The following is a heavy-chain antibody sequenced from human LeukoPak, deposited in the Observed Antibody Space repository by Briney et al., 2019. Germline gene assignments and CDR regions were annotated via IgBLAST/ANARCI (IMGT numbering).Heavy chain of an antibody. CDR3: AKDSSSAGEDYFDY. D-gene: IGHD6-6*01. CDR2: ITHSGTTI. V-gene: IGHV3-11*01. J-gene: IGHJ4*02. CDR1: GFTFSDYY. Sequence: PGGSLRLSCAASGFTFSDYYMGWIRQAPGKGLECVSYITHSGTTIYYADSVKGRFAISRDNAKNSLYLQMNSLRAEDMALYYCAKDSSSAGEDYFDYWGQGTLVTVSS.